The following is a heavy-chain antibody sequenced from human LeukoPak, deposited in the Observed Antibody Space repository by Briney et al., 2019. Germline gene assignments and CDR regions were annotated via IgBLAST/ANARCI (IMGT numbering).Heavy chain of an antibody. CDR3: ASTYRDSGSYHFDY. D-gene: IGHD1-26*01. CDR1: GDSVSSNSAA. CDR2: TYYRSKWYN. Sequence: SQTLSLTCAISGDSVSSNSAAWNWIRQSPSRGLEWLGRTYYRSKWYNDYAVSVKSRITINPDTSKNQFSLQLNSVTPEDTAVYYCASTYRDSGSYHFDYWGQGTLVTVSS. V-gene: IGHV6-1*01. J-gene: IGHJ4*02.